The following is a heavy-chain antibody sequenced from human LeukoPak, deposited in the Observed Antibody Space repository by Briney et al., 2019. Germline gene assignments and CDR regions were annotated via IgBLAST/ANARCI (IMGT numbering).Heavy chain of an antibody. Sequence: SVKVSCKASGGTFSSYAISWVRQAPGQGLEWMGGIIPIFGTANYAQKFQGRVTITADESTSTAYMELSSLRSEDTAVYYCARDSYYDSSGYQLAEYYFDYWGQGTLVTVSS. D-gene: IGHD3-22*01. V-gene: IGHV1-69*13. CDR1: GGTFSSYA. CDR2: IIPIFGTA. J-gene: IGHJ4*02. CDR3: ARDSYYDSSGYQLAEYYFDY.